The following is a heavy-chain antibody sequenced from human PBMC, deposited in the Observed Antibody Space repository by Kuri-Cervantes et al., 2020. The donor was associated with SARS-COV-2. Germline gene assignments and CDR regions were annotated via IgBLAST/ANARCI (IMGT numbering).Heavy chain of an antibody. V-gene: IGHV1-2*02. CDR2: INPNSGGT. CDR3: ARVPAAMDAFDI. D-gene: IGHD2-2*01. CDR1: ETTFPNYD. Sequence: ASVKVSCKAPETTFPNYDINWVRQATGQGLEWMGWINPNSGGTNYAQKFQGRVTMTRDTSISTAYMELSRLRSDDTAVYYCARVPAAMDAFDIWGQGTLVTVSS. J-gene: IGHJ4*02.